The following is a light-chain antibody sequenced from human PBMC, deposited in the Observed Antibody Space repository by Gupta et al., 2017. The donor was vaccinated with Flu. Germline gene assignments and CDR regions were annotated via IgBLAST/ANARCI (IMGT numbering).Light chain of an antibody. CDR1: QSVFYSTNNKNY. J-gene: IGKJ2*01. V-gene: IGKV4-1*01. CDR2: WAS. Sequence: DIVMTQSPDSLAVPLGETATINCKSSQSVFYSTNNKNYLAWYKQKAGQPPKLLIYWASTRESGVPGRFSGSGYGKDFTLTISTRQAEDAAVYYCQQYYYKPMYTFGQGTKVEIK. CDR3: QQYYYKPMYT.